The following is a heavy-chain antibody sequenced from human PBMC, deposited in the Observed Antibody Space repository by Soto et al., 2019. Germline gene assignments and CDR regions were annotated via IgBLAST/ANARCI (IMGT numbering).Heavy chain of an antibody. V-gene: IGHV1-18*01. J-gene: IGHJ6*02. Sequence: QVQLVQSGAEVKKPGASVKVSCKASGYTFTSYGISWLRQAPGQGLEWMGWISAYNGNTNYAQKLQGRVTMTTDTSTSTAYMELRSLRSDDTAVYYCARVVVVVPAALPRPYYYYGMDVGGQGTTVTVSS. CDR2: ISAYNGNT. D-gene: IGHD2-2*01. CDR1: GYTFTSYG. CDR3: ARVVVVVPAALPRPYYYYGMDV.